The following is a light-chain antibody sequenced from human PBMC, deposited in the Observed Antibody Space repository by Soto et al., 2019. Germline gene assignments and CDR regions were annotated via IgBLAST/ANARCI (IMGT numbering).Light chain of an antibody. Sequence: ILMTQYPATLSVSHAEGATLSCRASQSVSISCLAGYRQKPDQAPRLLIYGASSRATGSPDRFSGSGSGTDLTLTISRREPEDDAGYYYHQYGSAGGWTFGQGTKVDIK. J-gene: IGKJ1*01. V-gene: IGKV3-20*01. CDR3: HQYGSAGGWT. CDR1: QSVSISC. CDR2: GAS.